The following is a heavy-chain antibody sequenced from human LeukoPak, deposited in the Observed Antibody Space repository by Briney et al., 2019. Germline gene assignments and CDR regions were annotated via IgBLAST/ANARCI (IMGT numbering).Heavy chain of an antibody. D-gene: IGHD3-22*01. CDR2: INWNGGST. CDR1: GFTFDDYG. V-gene: IGHV3-20*04. J-gene: IGHJ2*01. Sequence: GGSLRLPCAASGFTFDDYGMSWVRQAPGKGLEWVSGINWNGGSTGYADSVKGRFTISRDNAKNSLYLQMNSLRAEDTALYYCARVEVPGIVVVGYFDLWGRGTLVTVSS. CDR3: ARVEVPGIVVVGYFDL.